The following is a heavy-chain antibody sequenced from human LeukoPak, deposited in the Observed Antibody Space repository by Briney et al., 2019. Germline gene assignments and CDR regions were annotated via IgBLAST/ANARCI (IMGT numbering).Heavy chain of an antibody. CDR3: ARAGYCSGGSCYIPFDY. CDR2: IYSGGST. V-gene: IGHV3-66*01. Sequence: GGSLRLSCAASGFTVSSNYMSWVRQAPGKGLEWVSVIYSGGSTYYADSVKGRFTTSRDNSKNTLYLQMNSLRAEDTAVYYCARAGYCSGGSCYIPFDYWGQGALVTVSS. CDR1: GFTVSSNY. D-gene: IGHD2-15*01. J-gene: IGHJ4*02.